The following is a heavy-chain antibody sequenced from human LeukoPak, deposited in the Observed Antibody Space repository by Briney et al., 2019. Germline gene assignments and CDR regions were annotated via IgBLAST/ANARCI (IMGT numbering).Heavy chain of an antibody. J-gene: IGHJ4*02. Sequence: PSETLSLTCAVYGESFTGFYWSWIRQPPGEGLEWIGEVNHSGTTDYNPSLKSRVTISVDTSKNQFSLKLSSVTAADTAVYYCARVRYFDWTVDYWGQGTLVTVSS. CDR1: GESFTGFY. CDR3: ARVRYFDWTVDY. CDR2: VNHSGTT. D-gene: IGHD3-9*01. V-gene: IGHV4-34*01.